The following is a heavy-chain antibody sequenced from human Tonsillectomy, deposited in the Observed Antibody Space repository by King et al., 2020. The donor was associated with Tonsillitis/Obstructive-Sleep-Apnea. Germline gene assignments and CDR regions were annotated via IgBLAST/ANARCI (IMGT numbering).Heavy chain of an antibody. CDR2: ISQSGST. CDR3: ARGAQWDY. D-gene: IGHD6-19*01. Sequence: VQLQQWGAGLLKPSETLSLTCAVYGGSCSGYYWSWIRQPPGKGLEWIGEISQSGSTSYDPSLQSRVTISLDMSKNQFSLKLSSVTAADTAVYYCARGAQWDYWGQGTLVTVSS. V-gene: IGHV4-34*01. CDR1: GGSCSGYY. J-gene: IGHJ4*02.